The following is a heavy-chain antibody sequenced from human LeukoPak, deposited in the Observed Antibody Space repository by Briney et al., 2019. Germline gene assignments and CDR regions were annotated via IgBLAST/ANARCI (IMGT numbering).Heavy chain of an antibody. CDR1: GGSISSYY. V-gene: IGHV4-4*07. CDR2: IYTSGST. Sequence: KPSETLSLTCTASGGSISSYYWSLIRQPAGRGLEWIGRIYTSGSTNYNPSLQSRVTMSVDTSKNQASLKLSTVSAADTAVYYCARDVSYDSSGYYWYFDLWGRGTLVTVSS. J-gene: IGHJ2*01. CDR3: ARDVSYDSSGYYWYFDL. D-gene: IGHD3-22*01.